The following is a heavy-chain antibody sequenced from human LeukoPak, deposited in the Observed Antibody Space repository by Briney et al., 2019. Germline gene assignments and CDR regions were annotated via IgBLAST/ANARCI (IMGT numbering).Heavy chain of an antibody. D-gene: IGHD1-14*01. CDR1: GGSISSYY. CDR3: ARSRGGTVDY. Sequence: SETLSLTCTVSGGSISSYYWSWIRQPAGKGLEWIGYIYHSGSTYYNPSLKSRVTISVDRSKNQFSLKLSSVTAADTAVYYCARSRGGTVDYWGQGTLVTVSS. V-gene: IGHV4-59*12. CDR2: IYHSGST. J-gene: IGHJ4*02.